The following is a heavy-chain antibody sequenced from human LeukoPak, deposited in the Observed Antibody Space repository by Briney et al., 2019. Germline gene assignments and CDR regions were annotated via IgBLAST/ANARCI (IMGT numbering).Heavy chain of an antibody. CDR3: ARTSSSWDSYYFDY. Sequence: SETLSLTCTVSGGSISSYYWSWIRQPAGKGLEWIGRIYTSGSTNYNPSLKSRVTMSVDTSKNQFSLKLSSVTAADTAVYYCARTSSSWDSYYFDYWGQGTLVTVSS. V-gene: IGHV4-4*07. J-gene: IGHJ4*02. D-gene: IGHD6-13*01. CDR1: GGSISSYY. CDR2: IYTSGST.